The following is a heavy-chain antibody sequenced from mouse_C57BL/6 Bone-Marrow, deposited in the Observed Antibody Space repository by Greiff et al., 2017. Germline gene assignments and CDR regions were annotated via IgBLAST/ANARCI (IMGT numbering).Heavy chain of an antibody. Sequence: QVQLQQPGAELVRPGSSVKLSCKASGYTFTSYWMDWVKQRPGQGLEWIGNIYPSDSETHYNQKFKDKATLTVDKSSSAAYMQLSSLASEDSAVYYYAIYYDYAWCAYWGQGTLVTVSA. J-gene: IGHJ3*01. V-gene: IGHV1-61*01. CDR2: IYPSDSET. CDR3: AIYYDYAWCAY. CDR1: GYTFTSYW. D-gene: IGHD2-4*01.